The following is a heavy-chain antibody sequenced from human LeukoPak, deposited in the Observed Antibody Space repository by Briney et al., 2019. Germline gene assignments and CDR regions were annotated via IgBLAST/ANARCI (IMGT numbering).Heavy chain of an antibody. V-gene: IGHV3-9*01. CDR2: ISWNSGSI. Sequence: GGSLRLSCAASGFTFDDYAMHWVRQAPGKGLEWGSGISWNSGSIGYADSVKGRFTISRDNAKNSLYLQMNGLRAEDTALYYCAKGPVVVITTYLDYWGQGTLVTVSS. J-gene: IGHJ4*02. CDR3: AKGPVVVITTYLDY. D-gene: IGHD3-22*01. CDR1: GFTFDDYA.